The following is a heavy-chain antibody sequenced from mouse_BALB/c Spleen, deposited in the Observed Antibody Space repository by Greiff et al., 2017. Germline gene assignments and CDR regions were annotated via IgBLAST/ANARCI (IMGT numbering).Heavy chain of an antibody. J-gene: IGHJ3*01. Sequence: DVKLVESGGGLVKPGGSLKLSCAASGFTFSDYYMYWVRQTPEKRLEWVATISDGGSYTYYPDSVKGRFTISRDNAKNNLYLQISSLKSEDTAMYYCARQGRLRLQAWFAYWGQGTLVTVSA. CDR1: GFTFSDYY. CDR2: ISDGGSYT. D-gene: IGHD2-4*01. V-gene: IGHV5-4*02. CDR3: ARQGRLRLQAWFAY.